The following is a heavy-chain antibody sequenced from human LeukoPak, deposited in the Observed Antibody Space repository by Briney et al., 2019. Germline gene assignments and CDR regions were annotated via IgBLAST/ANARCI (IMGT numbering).Heavy chain of an antibody. J-gene: IGHJ4*02. CDR2: IYHSGST. CDR3: ARHRYTNACDFDY. D-gene: IGHD2-2*02. Sequence: PSETLSLTCAVSGYSISSGYYWGWIRQPPGKGLEWIGSIYHSGSTYYNPSLKSRVTISVDTSKNQFSLRLSSVTAADTALYYCARHRYTNACDFDYWGQGTLVTVSS. CDR1: GYSISSGYY. V-gene: IGHV4-38-2*01.